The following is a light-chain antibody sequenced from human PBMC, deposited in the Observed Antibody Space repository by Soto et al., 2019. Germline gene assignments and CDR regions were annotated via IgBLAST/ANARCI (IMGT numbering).Light chain of an antibody. CDR2: EVS. V-gene: IGLV2-8*01. CDR3: SSYAGSNTYV. CDR1: SSDVGAHNF. J-gene: IGLJ1*01. Sequence: QSALTQPPSASGSPGQSVTISCTGTSSDVGAHNFVSWHQQHPGKAPKLMVYEVSKRPSGVPDRFSGSKSGNTASLTVSGLQAEDEADYYCSSYAGSNTYVFGTGTKVTV.